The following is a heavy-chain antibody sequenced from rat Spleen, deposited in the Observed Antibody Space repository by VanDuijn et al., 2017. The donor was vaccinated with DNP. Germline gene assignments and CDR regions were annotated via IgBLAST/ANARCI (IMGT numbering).Heavy chain of an antibody. V-gene: IGHV5-22*01. J-gene: IGHJ2*01. CDR3: IRWNSGHFDY. Sequence: EVQLVESGGGLVQPGRSLKLSCAASGFTFSAYYMAWVRQAPKKGLEWVAYIGSDVYAPYYGDSVKGRFTISRDNAKSTLYLQMNSLRSEDMATYYCIRWNSGHFDYWGQGVMVTVSS. CDR1: GFTFSAYY. CDR2: IGSDVYAP. D-gene: IGHD4-3*01.